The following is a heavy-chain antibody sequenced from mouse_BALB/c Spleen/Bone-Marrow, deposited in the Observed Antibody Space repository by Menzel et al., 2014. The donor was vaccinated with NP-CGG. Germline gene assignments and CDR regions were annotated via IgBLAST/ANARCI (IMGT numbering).Heavy chain of an antibody. CDR1: GFTFSDFH. Sequence: EVMLVESGGGLVQPGGSLRLSCATSGFTFSDFHMEWVRQPPGKRLEWIVTSRNKANDYTTEYSASVKGRFIVSRDTSQSILFLQMNALRTEDTAIYYSARGELETGSFDYWGQGTTLTVSS. CDR3: ARGELETGSFDY. V-gene: IGHV7-1*02. D-gene: IGHD4-1*01. J-gene: IGHJ2*01. CDR2: SRNKANDYTT.